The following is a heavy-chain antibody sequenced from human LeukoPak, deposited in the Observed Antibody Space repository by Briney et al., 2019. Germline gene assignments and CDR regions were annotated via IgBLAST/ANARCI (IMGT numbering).Heavy chain of an antibody. CDR1: GFSFSTYA. J-gene: IGHJ4*02. Sequence: GGSLRLSCAASGFSFSTYAIHWVRQTPVEGLEWVSVISSDGKYRYYADSVKGRFTISRDNSKNTVYLQMDSLRAEDTAVYYCATKSGPGNSPMDYWGQGTLVSVSS. D-gene: IGHD3-10*01. V-gene: IGHV3-30*04. CDR3: ATKSGPGNSPMDY. CDR2: ISSDGKYR.